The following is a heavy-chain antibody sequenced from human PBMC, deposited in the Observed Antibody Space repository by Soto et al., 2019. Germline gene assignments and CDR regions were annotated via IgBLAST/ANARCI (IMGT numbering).Heavy chain of an antibody. Sequence: GGSLRLSCAASGFTFSNYGMHWVRQAPGKGLEWVAFISDDGSNKYYADSMKGRFTMSRDNSKSTLYLQMNSLRVEDTAVYYCTKRRNVLRFLEWSSGMEVWGQGTTVTVSS. CDR2: ISDDGSNK. J-gene: IGHJ6*02. D-gene: IGHD3-3*01. V-gene: IGHV3-30*18. CDR1: GFTFSNYG. CDR3: TKRRNVLRFLEWSSGMEV.